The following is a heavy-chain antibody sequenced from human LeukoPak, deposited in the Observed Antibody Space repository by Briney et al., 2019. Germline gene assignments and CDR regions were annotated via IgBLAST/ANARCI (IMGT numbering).Heavy chain of an antibody. Sequence: SETLSLTCTVSGGSISSHYWSWFRQTPGERPEWIAFIYYSGTTNYNPSLKGRVTISIDSSKNQFSLKLSSVTAADTAIYYCARGTGFYDSNGHHYWGYFDSWGQGTLVPVSS. J-gene: IGHJ4*02. D-gene: IGHD3-22*01. V-gene: IGHV4-59*11. CDR2: IYYSGTT. CDR3: ARGTGFYDSNGHHYWGYFDS. CDR1: GGSISSHY.